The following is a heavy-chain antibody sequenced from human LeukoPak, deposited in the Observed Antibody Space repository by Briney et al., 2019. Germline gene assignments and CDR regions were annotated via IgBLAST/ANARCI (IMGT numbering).Heavy chain of an antibody. V-gene: IGHV3-66*01. CDR2: TYSGGST. D-gene: IGHD3-10*01. CDR3: ARDRTMVRGVPAFDY. J-gene: IGHJ4*02. Sequence: GGSLRLSCAASGFTVSSNYMSWVRQAPGKGLEWVSVTYSGGSTYYADSVKGRFTISRDNSKNTLYLQMNSLRAEDTAVYYCARDRTMVRGVPAFDYWGQGTLVTVSS. CDR1: GFTVSSNY.